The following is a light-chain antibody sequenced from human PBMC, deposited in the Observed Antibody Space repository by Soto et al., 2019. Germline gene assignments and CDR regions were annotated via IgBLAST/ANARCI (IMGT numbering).Light chain of an antibody. CDR3: ATWDDTLTAVV. Sequence: QSVLTQPPSASGAPGQRVTISCSGSTSNIGYNYVSWYQQLPGTAPKLLIYKNSQRPSGVPDRFSGSKSGTSASLAISGLRSVDEADYYCATWDDTLTAVVFGGGTKLTVL. J-gene: IGLJ2*01. CDR1: TSNIGYNY. V-gene: IGLV1-47*01. CDR2: KNS.